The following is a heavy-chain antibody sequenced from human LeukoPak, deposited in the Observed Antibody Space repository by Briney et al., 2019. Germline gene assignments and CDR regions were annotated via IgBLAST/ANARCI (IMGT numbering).Heavy chain of an antibody. CDR2: ISGSGGST. V-gene: IGHV3-23*01. CDR3: AKDPRYSSSWYDY. D-gene: IGHD6-13*01. J-gene: IGHJ4*02. Sequence: GGSLRLSCAASGFTFSSYAMSWVRQAPGKGLEWVSAISGSGGSTYYADSVKGRFTISRDNSKNTLYLQMNSLRAEETAVYYCAKDPRYSSSWYDYWGQGTLVTVSS. CDR1: GFTFSSYA.